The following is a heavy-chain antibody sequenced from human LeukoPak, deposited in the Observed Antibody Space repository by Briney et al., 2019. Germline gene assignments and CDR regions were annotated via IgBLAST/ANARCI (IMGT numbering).Heavy chain of an antibody. V-gene: IGHV3-23*01. CDR2: ISGRGANT. J-gene: IGHJ3*02. CDR1: GFSFSNYA. Sequence: GGSLRLSCAASGFSFSNYAMSWVRQAPGKGLEWVSAISGRGANTYYADSVKGRFTISRDNAKNSLYLQMNSLRAEDTAVYYCARGVLLDIWGQGTMVTVSS. D-gene: IGHD3-10*01. CDR3: ARGVLLDI.